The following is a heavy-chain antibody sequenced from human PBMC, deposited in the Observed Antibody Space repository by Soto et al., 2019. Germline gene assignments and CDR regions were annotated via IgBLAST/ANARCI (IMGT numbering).Heavy chain of an antibody. D-gene: IGHD3-22*01. J-gene: IGHJ4*02. V-gene: IGHV4-34*01. Sequence: SSETLSLTCAVYGGSFSGYYWSWIRQPPGKGLEWIGEINHSGSTNYNPSLKSRVTISVDTSKNQFSLKLSSVTAADTAVYYCARGKYYYDSSGYYLPVYFDYWGQGTLVTVSS. CDR2: INHSGST. CDR1: GGSFSGYY. CDR3: ARGKYYYDSSGYYLPVYFDY.